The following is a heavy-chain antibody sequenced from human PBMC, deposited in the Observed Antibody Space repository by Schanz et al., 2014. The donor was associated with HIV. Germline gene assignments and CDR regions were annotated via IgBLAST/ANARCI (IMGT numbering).Heavy chain of an antibody. Sequence: VHLVESGGGVVQPGRSLRLSCAGSGFTFSSYWMHWVRQAPGKGLVWVSRINSDGSSTNYADSVKGRFTIARDNSKNTRYLQMNSLRAEDTAVYYCAKGLRQWLVLGGSDYGGQGTLVTVSS. V-gene: IGHV3-74*02. CDR2: INSDGSST. D-gene: IGHD6-19*01. CDR3: AKGLRQWLVLGGSDY. J-gene: IGHJ4*02. CDR1: GFTFSSYW.